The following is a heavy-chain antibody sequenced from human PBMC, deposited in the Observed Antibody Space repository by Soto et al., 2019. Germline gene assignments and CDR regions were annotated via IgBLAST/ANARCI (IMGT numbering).Heavy chain of an antibody. V-gene: IGHV4-31*03. CDR3: ARGRGYSYGPYYFDY. D-gene: IGHD5-18*01. CDR1: GGSISSEGYY. Sequence: SETLSLTCTVSGGSISSEGYYWSWFRQLPGKGLEWIGDIYYSGTTYHNPSLRSRLTISGDASKNQFSLKLSSVTDADTALYYCARGRGYSYGPYYFDYWGQGTLVTVSS. J-gene: IGHJ4*02. CDR2: IYYSGTT.